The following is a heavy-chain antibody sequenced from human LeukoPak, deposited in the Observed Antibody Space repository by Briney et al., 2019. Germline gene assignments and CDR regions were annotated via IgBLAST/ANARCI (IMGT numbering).Heavy chain of an antibody. V-gene: IGHV3-43*02. CDR1: GFTFDDYA. Sequence: GGSLRLSCAASGFTFDDYAMDWVRQAPGKGLEWVSLISGDGGSTYYADSVKGRFTISRDNSKNSLYLQMNSLRTEDTALYYCAKDMITFGGVITYFDYWGQGTLVTVSS. J-gene: IGHJ4*02. CDR2: ISGDGGST. D-gene: IGHD3-16*02. CDR3: AKDMITFGGVITYFDY.